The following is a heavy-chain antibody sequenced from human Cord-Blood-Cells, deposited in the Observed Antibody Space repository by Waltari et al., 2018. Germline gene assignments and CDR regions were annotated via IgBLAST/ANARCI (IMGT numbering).Heavy chain of an antibody. CDR3: ARDLDGHNWFDP. V-gene: IGHV1-2*06. D-gene: IGHD1-1*01. CDR2: INPNSGGT. CDR1: GYTFTGYY. J-gene: IGHJ5*02. Sequence: QVQLVQSGAEVKKPGASVKVSCKASGYTFTGYYMHWVRQAPGQGLEWMGRINPNSGGTNYAQKFQGRVTMTMDTSISTAYMELSRLRSDDTAVYCCARDLDGHNWFDPWGQGTLVTVSS.